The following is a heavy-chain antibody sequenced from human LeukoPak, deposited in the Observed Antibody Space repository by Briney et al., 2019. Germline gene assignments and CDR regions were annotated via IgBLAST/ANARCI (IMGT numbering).Heavy chain of an antibody. V-gene: IGHV1-69*01. J-gene: IGHJ5*02. CDR2: IIPIFGTA. CDR1: GGTFNSYA. Sequence: SVKVSCKASGGTFNSYAISWVRQAPGQGLEWMGGIIPIFGTANYAQKFQGRVTITADESTSTAYMELSSLRSEDTAVYYCASAPSDSNWFDPWGQGTLVTVSS. D-gene: IGHD2-21*01. CDR3: ASAPSDSNWFDP.